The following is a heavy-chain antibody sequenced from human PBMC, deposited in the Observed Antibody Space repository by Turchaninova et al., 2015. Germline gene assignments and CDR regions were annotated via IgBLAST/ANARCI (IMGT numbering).Heavy chain of an antibody. CDR1: GYSLSSGYY. D-gene: IGHD1-26*01. J-gene: IGHJ4*02. CDR2: IFHSGST. CDR3: ARRRGSHYFDY. Sequence: QVQLQESGPGLVKPSETLSLTCVVSGYSLSSGYYWGWIRRPPGKGLDGMAIIFHSGSTYYNPSLKRPVTISVDTSKNQFSLKLSSVTAADMAVYYCARRRGSHYFDYWGQGTLVTVSS. V-gene: IGHV4-38-2*01.